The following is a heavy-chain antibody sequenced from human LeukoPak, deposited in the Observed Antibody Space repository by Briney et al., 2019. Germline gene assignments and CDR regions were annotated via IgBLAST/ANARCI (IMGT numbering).Heavy chain of an antibody. J-gene: IGHJ4*02. V-gene: IGHV3-33*01. CDR3: ARDRATRYFDY. D-gene: IGHD2-15*01. CDR2: IYYDGSNK. Sequence: PGGSLRLSCAASGFTFSDYGMHWVRQAPGKGLEWVVLIYYDGSNKYFADSVKGRFTISRDNSRNTLYLQMSSLRVEDTAVYYCARDRATRYFDYWGQGTLVTVSS. CDR1: GFTFSDYG.